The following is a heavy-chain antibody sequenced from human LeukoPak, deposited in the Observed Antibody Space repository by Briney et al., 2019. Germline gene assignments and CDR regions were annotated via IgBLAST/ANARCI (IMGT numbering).Heavy chain of an antibody. Sequence: SVKVSCKASGGTFSSYAISWVRQAPGQGLEWMGGIILIFGTANYAQKFQGRVTMTRDTSISTAYMELSSLSSEDTAVYYCARGGDGDRRDFDYWGQGTLVTVSS. CDR1: GGTFSSYA. CDR2: IILIFGTA. J-gene: IGHJ4*02. D-gene: IGHD5-24*01. CDR3: ARGGDGDRRDFDY. V-gene: IGHV1-69*05.